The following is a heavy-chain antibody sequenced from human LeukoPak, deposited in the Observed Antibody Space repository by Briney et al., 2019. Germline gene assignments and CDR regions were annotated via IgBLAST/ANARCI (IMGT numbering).Heavy chain of an antibody. D-gene: IGHD3-16*02. J-gene: IGHJ4*02. CDR2: INHSGST. Sequence: SETLSLTCTVSGGSISSGDYYWSWIRQPPGKGLEWIGEINHSGSTNYNPSLKSRVTISVDTSKNQFSLKLSSVTAADTAVYYCARVYDYVWGSYRPIYYFDYWGQGTLVTVSS. CDR1: GGSISSGDYY. CDR3: ARVYDYVWGSYRPIYYFDY. V-gene: IGHV4-39*07.